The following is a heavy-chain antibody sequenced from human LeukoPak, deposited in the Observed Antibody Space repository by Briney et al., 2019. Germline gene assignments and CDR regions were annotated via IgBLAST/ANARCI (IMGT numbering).Heavy chain of an antibody. D-gene: IGHD4/OR15-4a*01. CDR3: ARDGAGPDAFDV. Sequence: PGGSLRLSCAASGFTFSSYDMNWVRQAPGKGLEWVSYISSGGRTIHYADSVKGRFTISRGSAKTSLYLQMNSLRAEDTAVYYCARDGAGPDAFDVWGQGTMVTVSS. V-gene: IGHV3-48*03. J-gene: IGHJ3*01. CDR1: GFTFSSYD. CDR2: ISSGGRTI.